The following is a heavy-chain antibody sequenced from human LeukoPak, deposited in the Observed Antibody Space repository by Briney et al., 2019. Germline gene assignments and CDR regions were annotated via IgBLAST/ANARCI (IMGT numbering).Heavy chain of an antibody. J-gene: IGHJ4*02. CDR2: IKQDGSEK. D-gene: IGHD6-19*01. CDR1: GFTFSSYW. CDR3: XXXXXAVAGNPFDY. V-gene: IGHV3-7*01. Sequence: PGGSLRLSCAASGFTFSSYWMSWVRQAPGKGLEWVANIKQDGSEKYYVDSVKGRFTISRDNAKNSLYLQMNSLRAEDTAVYYXXXXXXAVAGNPFDYWGQGTLVTVSS.